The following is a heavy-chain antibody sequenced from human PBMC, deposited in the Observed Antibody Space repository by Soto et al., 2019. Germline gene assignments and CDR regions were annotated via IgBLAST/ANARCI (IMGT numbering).Heavy chain of an antibody. J-gene: IGHJ4*02. CDR3: ARAVEQQLVTGFDY. V-gene: IGHV4-30-4*01. Sequence: SETLSLTCTVSGGSISSGDYYWSWIRQPPGEGLEWIGYIYYSGSTYYNPSLKSRVTISVDTSKNQFSLKLSSVTAADTAVYYCARAVEQQLVTGFDYWGQGTLVTVSS. D-gene: IGHD6-13*01. CDR1: GGSISSGDYY. CDR2: IYYSGST.